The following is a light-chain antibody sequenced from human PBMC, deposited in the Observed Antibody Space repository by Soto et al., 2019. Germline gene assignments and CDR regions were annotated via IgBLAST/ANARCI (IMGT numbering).Light chain of an antibody. V-gene: IGLV2-14*03. J-gene: IGLJ2*01. Sequence: QSALTQPASVSGSPGQSITISCAGTSSDVGGYNYVSWYQHHPGKAPKLMIYDVSNRPSGVSNRFSGSKAGNTAYLTISGLQAEDEADYSCSSDTNSSTVLVGGGTKLTVL. CDR1: SSDVGGYNY. CDR2: DVS. CDR3: SSDTNSSTVL.